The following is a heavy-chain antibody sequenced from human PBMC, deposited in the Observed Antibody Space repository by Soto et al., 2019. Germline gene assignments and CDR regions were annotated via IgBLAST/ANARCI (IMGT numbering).Heavy chain of an antibody. J-gene: IGHJ4*02. CDR1: GFSLSHARMS. CDR3: ARIRGWGWLGPNDY. D-gene: IGHD3-10*01. Sequence: QVTLKESGHVLVKPTETLTLTCTVSGFSLSHARMSVRWIRQPPGKALEWLAHIFSNDAKSYSASLKNRLTISKDTSKSQVVLTMTKMDPVDTATYYCARIRGWGWLGPNDYWSQGTLVTVSP. V-gene: IGHV2-26*01. CDR2: IFSNDAK.